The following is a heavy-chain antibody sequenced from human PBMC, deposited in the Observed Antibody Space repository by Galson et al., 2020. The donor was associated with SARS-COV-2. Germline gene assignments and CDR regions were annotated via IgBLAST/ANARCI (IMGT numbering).Heavy chain of an antibody. V-gene: IGHV3-30*04. J-gene: IGHJ3*02. CDR2: ITTAGRIE. D-gene: IGHD1-26*01. CDR3: ARDVSGGASDI. CDR1: GFTFTNYA. Sequence: GGSLRLSCAASGFTFTNYAIHWVRQAPGKGLEWVAVITTAGRIEIYADSVKGRFTISRDDSENMLFLQMVSLRADDTAVYYCARDVSGGASDIWGQGTRVTVSS.